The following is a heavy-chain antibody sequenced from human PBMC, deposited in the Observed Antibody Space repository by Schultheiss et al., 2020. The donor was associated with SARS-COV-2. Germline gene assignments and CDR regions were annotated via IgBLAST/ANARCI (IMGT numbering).Heavy chain of an antibody. D-gene: IGHD5-18*01. CDR3: ARGYSYGLDY. Sequence: GGSLRLSCAASGFTFSSYGMHWVRQAPGKGLEWVAVISYDGSNKYYADSVKGRFTISRDNAKNSLYLQMNSLRAEDTAVYYCARGYSYGLDYWGQGTLVTVSS. V-gene: IGHV3-33*05. J-gene: IGHJ4*02. CDR1: GFTFSSYG. CDR2: ISYDGSNK.